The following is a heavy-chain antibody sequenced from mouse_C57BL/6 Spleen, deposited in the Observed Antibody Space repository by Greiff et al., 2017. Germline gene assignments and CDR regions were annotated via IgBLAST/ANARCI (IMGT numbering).Heavy chain of an antibody. J-gene: IGHJ3*01. D-gene: IGHD1-1*01. Sequence: EVKLMESGGGLVKPGGSLKLSCAASGFTFSSYAMSWVRQTPEKRLEWVATISDGGSYTYYPDNVKGRFTISRDNAKNNLYLQMSHLKSEDAAMYYCARGRNYGSSSPFAYWGQGTLVTVSA. V-gene: IGHV5-4*03. CDR1: GFTFSSYA. CDR3: ARGRNYGSSSPFAY. CDR2: ISDGGSYT.